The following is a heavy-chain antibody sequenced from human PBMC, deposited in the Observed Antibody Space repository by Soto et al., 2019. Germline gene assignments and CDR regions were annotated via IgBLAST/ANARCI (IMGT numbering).Heavy chain of an antibody. D-gene: IGHD6-13*01. CDR2: ISYDGGKK. Sequence: QEQLVESGGGVVQPGRSLRLSCAASGFNFISYAMHWVRQAPGKGLEWVAVISYDGGKKYYADSVKGRFTISRDNSKNTLYVEMNSLSAEDTAVYYCAREGQPAAGTTPHNWGQGTLVTVSS. J-gene: IGHJ4*02. V-gene: IGHV3-30*04. CDR3: AREGQPAAGTTPHN. CDR1: GFNFISYA.